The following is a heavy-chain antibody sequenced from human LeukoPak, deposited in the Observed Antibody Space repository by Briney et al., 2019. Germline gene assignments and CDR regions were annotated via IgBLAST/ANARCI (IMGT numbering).Heavy chain of an antibody. CDR3: SRDEARYSSGYYPTWFDG. CDR2: ISVYTGYT. D-gene: IGHD3-22*01. J-gene: IGHJ5*02. CDR1: VYTFTTYG. Sequence: ASVTVSRTPSVYTFTTYGISWARQAPAQGLEGMGLISVYTGYTHYAHNLQGRATMTTHTSQSPAHMEPTCLRSQHTPVYTSSRDEARYSSGYYPTWFDGWGQGTLVTVSS. V-gene: IGHV1-18*01.